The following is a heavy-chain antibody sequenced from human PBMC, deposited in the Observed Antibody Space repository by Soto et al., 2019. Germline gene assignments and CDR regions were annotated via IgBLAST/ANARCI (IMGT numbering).Heavy chain of an antibody. V-gene: IGHV4-59*01. CDR1: GGSISTYY. CDR3: ARDRQHTYGNCFDP. D-gene: IGHD4-17*01. CDR2: VYNRGNT. Sequence: QVQLQESGPGLVKPSETLSLTCTVSGGSISTYYWSWIRQPPGKGLEWIGYVYNRGNTKYNPSLKSRGTIWEDMSKNQVSLRLSSVTAADTAIYYCARDRQHTYGNCFDPWGQGTLVTVSS. J-gene: IGHJ5*02.